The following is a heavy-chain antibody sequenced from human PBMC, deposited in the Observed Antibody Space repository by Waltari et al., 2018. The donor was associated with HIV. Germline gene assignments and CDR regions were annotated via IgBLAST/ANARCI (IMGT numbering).Heavy chain of an antibody. CDR3: ARLSGTGSGSYGTVGYYYGMDV. D-gene: IGHD5-18*01. CDR1: GGSISSSSYH. J-gene: IGHJ6*02. V-gene: IGHV4-39*01. CDR2: IYYRGST. Sequence: QLQLQESGPGLVKPSETLSLTCTVSGGSISSSSYHWGWIRQPPGKGLEWIGSIYYRGSTYYNPSLKSRVTISVDTSKNQFSLKLSSVTAADTAVYYCARLSGTGSGSYGTVGYYYGMDVWGQGTTVTVSS.